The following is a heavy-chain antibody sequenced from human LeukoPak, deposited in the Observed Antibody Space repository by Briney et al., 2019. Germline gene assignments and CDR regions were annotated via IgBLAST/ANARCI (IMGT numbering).Heavy chain of an antibody. Sequence: GGSLRLSCAASGFTFNNYAMTWVRQAPGKGLEWVSIISGRGGTPYYADSVKGRFTISRDNSKNTLYLQINSLRAEDTAVYYCARDYRFDYDFWSGYEIDYWGQGTLVTVSS. J-gene: IGHJ4*02. CDR2: ISGRGGTP. V-gene: IGHV3-23*01. D-gene: IGHD3-3*01. CDR3: ARDYRFDYDFWSGYEIDY. CDR1: GFTFNNYA.